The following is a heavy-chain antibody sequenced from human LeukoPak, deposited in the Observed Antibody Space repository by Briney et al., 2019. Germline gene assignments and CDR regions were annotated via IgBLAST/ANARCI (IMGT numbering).Heavy chain of an antibody. Sequence: ASVKVSCKASGGTFSSYAIIWVRQAPGQGLEWMGRIIPILGIANYAQKFQGRVTITADKSTSTAYMELSSLRSEDTAVYYCARDGGSSWPLFDYWGQGTLVTVSS. CDR2: IIPILGIA. V-gene: IGHV1-69*04. CDR3: ARDGGSSWPLFDY. D-gene: IGHD6-13*01. CDR1: GGTFSSYA. J-gene: IGHJ4*02.